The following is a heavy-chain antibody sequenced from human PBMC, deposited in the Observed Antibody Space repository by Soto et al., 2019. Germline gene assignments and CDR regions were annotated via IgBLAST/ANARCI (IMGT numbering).Heavy chain of an antibody. CDR2: ISAYNGNT. V-gene: IGHV1-18*01. Sequence: QVQLVQSGAEVKKPGASVKVSCKASGYTFTSYGISWVRKAPGQGLEWMGWISAYNGNTNYAQKLQGRVTMTTDTSTRPAYMELRSLRSDDTAVYYCARRGGDVLLYPYYYGMDVGGQGTTVTVAS. J-gene: IGHJ6*02. CDR3: ARRGGDVLLYPYYYGMDV. CDR1: GYTFTSYG. D-gene: IGHD3-3*01.